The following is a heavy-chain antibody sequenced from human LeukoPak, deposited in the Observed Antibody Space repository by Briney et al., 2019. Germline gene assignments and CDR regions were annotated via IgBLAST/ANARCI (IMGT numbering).Heavy chain of an antibody. Sequence: ASVKVSCKASGYTFTSYGISWVRQAPGQGLEWMGWISAYNGNTNYAQKLQGRVTMTTDTSTSTAYMELRSLRFDDTAVYYCARAGARDRDCSGGSCLSDYWGQGTLVTVSS. CDR2: ISAYNGNT. CDR3: ARAGARDRDCSGGSCLSDY. J-gene: IGHJ4*02. V-gene: IGHV1-18*01. CDR1: GYTFTSYG. D-gene: IGHD2-15*01.